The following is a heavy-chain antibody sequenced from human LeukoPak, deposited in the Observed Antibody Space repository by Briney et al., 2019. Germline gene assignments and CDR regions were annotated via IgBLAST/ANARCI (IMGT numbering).Heavy chain of an antibody. V-gene: IGHV3-74*01. CDR1: GFTFSSYW. J-gene: IGHJ4*02. CDR2: ISSDESST. Sequence: PGGSLRLSCAASGFTFSSYWMHWVRQAPGKGLVWVSRISSDESSTSYADSVKGRFTISRGNAKSTLYLQMNSLRAEDTAVYYCAREGSGWYYFDYWGQGTLVTVSS. CDR3: AREGSGWYYFDY. D-gene: IGHD6-19*01.